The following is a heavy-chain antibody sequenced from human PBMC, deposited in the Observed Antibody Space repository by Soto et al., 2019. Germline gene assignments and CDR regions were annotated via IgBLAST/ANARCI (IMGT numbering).Heavy chain of an antibody. V-gene: IGHV3-74*01. D-gene: IGHD3-10*01. CDR1: GFTFSTYW. Sequence: EVQLVESGGGLVQPGGSLRLSCAVSGFTFSTYWMHWVRQAPEKGLVWVSRINGDATTTSYADSVKGRFTISRDNAKNTLYLQMNRLRADEDTAVYYCARGGLKSYWFDPWGQGTLVTVSS. CDR3: ARGGLKSYWFDP. J-gene: IGHJ5*02. CDR2: INGDATTT.